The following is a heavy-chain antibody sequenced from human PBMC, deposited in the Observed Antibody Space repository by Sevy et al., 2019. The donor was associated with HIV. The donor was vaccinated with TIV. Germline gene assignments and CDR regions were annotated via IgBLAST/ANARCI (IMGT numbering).Heavy chain of an antibody. CDR2: IKQDGSEK. CDR3: ARDGVMGSY. J-gene: IGHJ4*02. CDR1: GFTISRYW. V-gene: IGHV3-7*01. Sequence: GGSLRLSCAASGFTISRYWMSWVRQAPGKGLEWVANIKQDGSEKNYVDSVKGRFTISRDNAKNSLYLQMNSLRADDTAVYYCARDGVMGSYWGQGTLVTVSS. D-gene: IGHD3-16*01.